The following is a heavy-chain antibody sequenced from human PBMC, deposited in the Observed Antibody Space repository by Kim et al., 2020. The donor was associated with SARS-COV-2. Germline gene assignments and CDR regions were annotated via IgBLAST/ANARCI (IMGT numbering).Heavy chain of an antibody. V-gene: IGHV3-33*01. CDR1: GFTFNTYG. CDR2: IWVDGSDK. CDR3: ARGPHYDSWSGYSDYYYGMDV. J-gene: IGHJ6*02. D-gene: IGHD3-3*01. Sequence: GGSLRLSCSASGFTFNTYGMHWVRQAPGKGLEWVAVIWVDGSDKYYADSVKGRFTISRDKSKDTLYLQMRSLRAEDTAVYYCARGPHYDSWSGYSDYYYGMDVWGQGTTVTVSS.